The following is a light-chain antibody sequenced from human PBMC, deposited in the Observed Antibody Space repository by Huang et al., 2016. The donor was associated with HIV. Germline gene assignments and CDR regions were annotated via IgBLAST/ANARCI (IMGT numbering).Light chain of an antibody. Sequence: EIVLTQSPDFQSVTPKEKITITCRASQNIGNSLHWYQQKPDQSPKLLIKYASQTISGVSSRFSGSGSGTDFTLTINTPEAGDAATYYCHQSSSLPYTFGQGTKLEIK. V-gene: IGKV6-21*02. CDR2: YAS. CDR3: HQSSSLPYT. CDR1: QNIGNS. J-gene: IGKJ2*01.